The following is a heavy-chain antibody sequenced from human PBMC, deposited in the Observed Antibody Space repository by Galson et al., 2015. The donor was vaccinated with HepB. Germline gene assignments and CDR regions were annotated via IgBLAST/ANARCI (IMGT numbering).Heavy chain of an antibody. CDR3: ARDFRYSHGYHHYYYYGMGV. Sequence: SLRLSCAASGFTASNNYMSWVRQAPGKGLEWVSGIHRGGSTYYADSVKGRFTISRDNSKNTLYLQMNSLKTEDTAVYYCARDFRYSHGYHHYYYYGMGVWGQGTTVTVSS. V-gene: IGHV3-66*02. CDR1: GFTASNNY. CDR2: IHRGGST. D-gene: IGHD5-18*01. J-gene: IGHJ6*02.